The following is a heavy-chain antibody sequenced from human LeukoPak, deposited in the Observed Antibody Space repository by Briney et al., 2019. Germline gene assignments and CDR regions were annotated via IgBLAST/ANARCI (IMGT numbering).Heavy chain of an antibody. CDR2: ITSSSSSI. Sequence: GGSLRLSCAASGFTFSTYSMNWVRQAPGKGLEWVSCITSSSSSIFYADSVKGRFTISRDNAKNSLYLQMNSLRAEDTAVYYCARGQSMVRGVHYYGMDVWGQGTTVTVSS. V-gene: IGHV3-48*04. D-gene: IGHD3-10*01. J-gene: IGHJ6*02. CDR3: ARGQSMVRGVHYYGMDV. CDR1: GFTFSTYS.